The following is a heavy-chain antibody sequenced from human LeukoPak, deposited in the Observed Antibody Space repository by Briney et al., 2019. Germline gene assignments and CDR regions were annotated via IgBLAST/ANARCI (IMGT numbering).Heavy chain of an antibody. D-gene: IGHD3-22*01. CDR2: ISSSSSYI. CDR3: ARVSSYYYDSSGYIPFDY. CDR1: GFTFSSYS. V-gene: IGHV3-21*01. Sequence: GGSLRLSCAASGFTFSSYSMNWVRQAPGKGLEWVSSISSSSSYIYYADSVKGRFTISRDNAKNSLYLQMNSLRAEDTAVYYCARVSSYYYDSSGYIPFDYWGQGTLVTVSS. J-gene: IGHJ4*02.